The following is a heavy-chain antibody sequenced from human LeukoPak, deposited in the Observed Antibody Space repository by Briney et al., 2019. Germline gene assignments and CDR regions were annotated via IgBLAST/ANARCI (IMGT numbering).Heavy chain of an antibody. CDR3: ARDARYCRGPTCPIGFDI. Sequence: SETLSLTCTVSGGSISSTTSSWNWIRQHPGMGLQWVGSINYSGTTSYNPSLESRVTISVDTSRNQFSLKLTSVTAADTAVYYCARDARYCRGPTCPIGFDIWGQGTMVTVAS. D-gene: IGHD2-2*01. J-gene: IGHJ3*02. V-gene: IGHV4-31*03. CDR2: INYSGTT. CDR1: GGSISSTTSS.